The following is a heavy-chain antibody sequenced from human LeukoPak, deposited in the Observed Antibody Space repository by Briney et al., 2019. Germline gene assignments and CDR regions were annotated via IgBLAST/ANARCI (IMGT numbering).Heavy chain of an antibody. CDR1: GGSISGYY. D-gene: IGHD3-22*01. Sequence: SETLSLTCTVSGGSISGYYWSWIRQPPGKGLEWIGEINHSGSTNYNPSLKSRVTISVDTSKNQFSLKLSSVTAADTAVYYCARGVSPGYYYDSSGYYPTSPFDYWGQGTLVTVSS. CDR2: INHSGST. CDR3: ARGVSPGYYYDSSGYYPTSPFDY. V-gene: IGHV4-34*01. J-gene: IGHJ4*02.